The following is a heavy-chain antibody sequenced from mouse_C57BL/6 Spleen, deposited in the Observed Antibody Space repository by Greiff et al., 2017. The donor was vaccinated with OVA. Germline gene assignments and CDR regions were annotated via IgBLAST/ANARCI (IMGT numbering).Heavy chain of an antibody. CDR2: ISTGGSYT. CDR3: ARDYYGSRKWYFDV. Sequence: EVMLVESGGDLVKPGGSLKLSCAASGFTFSSYGMSWVRQTPDKRLEWVATISTGGSYTYYTDSVKGRFTITRDNANNTLYLQMSSLKSEDTAMYYGARDYYGSRKWYFDVWGTGTTVTVSS. D-gene: IGHD1-1*01. CDR1: GFTFSSYG. V-gene: IGHV5-6*02. J-gene: IGHJ1*03.